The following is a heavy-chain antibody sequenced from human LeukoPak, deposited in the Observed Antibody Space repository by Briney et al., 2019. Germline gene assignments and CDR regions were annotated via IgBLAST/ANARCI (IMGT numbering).Heavy chain of an antibody. D-gene: IGHD6-25*01. CDR2: ISAGGGSA. V-gene: IGHV3-23*01. CDR1: GFTFSSDA. J-gene: IGHJ4*02. CDR3: AKEISGATSGTY. Sequence: GGSLRLSXAASGFTFSSDAMTWVRQAPGKGLEWVSGISAGGGSAFYADSVKGRFTISRDNSRNTLYLQMSRLRAEDTAVYYCAKEISGATSGTYWGQGTLVTVSS.